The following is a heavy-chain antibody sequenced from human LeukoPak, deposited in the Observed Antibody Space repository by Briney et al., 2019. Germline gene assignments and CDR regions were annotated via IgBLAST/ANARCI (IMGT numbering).Heavy chain of an antibody. V-gene: IGHV4-39*07. J-gene: IGHJ3*02. D-gene: IGHD4-17*01. CDR2: IYYSGST. CDR1: GGSISSSSYY. Sequence: SETLSLTCTVSGGSISSSSYYWGWIRQPPGKGLEWIGSIYYSGSTYYNPSLKSRVTISVDTSKNQFSLKLSSVTAADTAVYYCARPAIEYGDYEKSKNTTITDIWGQGTMVTVSS. CDR3: ARPAIEYGDYEKSKNTTITDI.